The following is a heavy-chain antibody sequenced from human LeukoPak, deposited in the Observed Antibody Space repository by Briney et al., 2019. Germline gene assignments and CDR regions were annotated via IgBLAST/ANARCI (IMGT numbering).Heavy chain of an antibody. CDR2: INPNSGGT. Sequence: ASVKVSCTASGYTFTGYYMHWVRQAPGQGLEWMGWINPNSGGTNYAQKFQGRVTMTRDTSISTAYMELSRLRSDDTAVYYCARGTMVRGVVGDYYYGMDVWGQGTTVTVSS. J-gene: IGHJ6*02. CDR1: GYTFTGYY. D-gene: IGHD3-10*01. V-gene: IGHV1-2*02. CDR3: ARGTMVRGVVGDYYYGMDV.